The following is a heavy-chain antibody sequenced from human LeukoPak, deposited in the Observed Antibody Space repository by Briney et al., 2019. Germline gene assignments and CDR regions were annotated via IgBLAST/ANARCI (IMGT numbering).Heavy chain of an antibody. V-gene: IGHV3-66*01. Sequence: PGGSLRLSCAASEFTVSSNYMSWVRQAPGKGLGWVSVIYSGGSTYYADSVRGRFTISRDNSKNTLYLQMNSLRAEDTAVYYCATGPYSSSSLSTWGQGTLVTVSS. CDR1: EFTVSSNY. J-gene: IGHJ5*02. D-gene: IGHD6-6*01. CDR2: IYSGGST. CDR3: ATGPYSSSSLST.